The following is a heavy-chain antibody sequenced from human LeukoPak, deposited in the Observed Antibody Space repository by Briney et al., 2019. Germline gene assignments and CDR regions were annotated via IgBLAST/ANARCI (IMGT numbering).Heavy chain of an antibody. V-gene: IGHV3-53*01. CDR1: GFTVSSNS. CDR2: IYSDNT. Sequence: GGSLRLSCTVSGFTVSSNSMSWVRQAPGKGLEWVSFIYSDNTHYSDSVKGRFTTSRDNSKNTLYLQMNSLRAEDTAVYYCARDPRPGDSSGYYRYWGQGTLVTVSS. D-gene: IGHD3-22*01. CDR3: ARDPRPGDSSGYYRY. J-gene: IGHJ4*02.